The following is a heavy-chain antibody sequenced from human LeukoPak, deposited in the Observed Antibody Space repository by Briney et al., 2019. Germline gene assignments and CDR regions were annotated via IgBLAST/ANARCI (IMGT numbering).Heavy chain of an antibody. CDR2: IYYSGST. CDR1: GGSISSYY. V-gene: IGHV4-59*01. D-gene: IGHD5-24*01. CDR3: AREVRDGSTTYYFDY. Sequence: SETLSLTCTVSGGSISSYYWSWIRQPPGKGLEWIGYIYYSGSTNYNPSLKSRVTISVDTSKNQFSLKPSSVTAADTAVYYCAREVRDGSTTYYFDYWGQGTLVTVSS. J-gene: IGHJ4*02.